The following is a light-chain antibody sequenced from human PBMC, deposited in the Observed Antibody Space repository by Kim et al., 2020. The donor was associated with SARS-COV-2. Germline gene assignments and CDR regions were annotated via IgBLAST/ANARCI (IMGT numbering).Light chain of an antibody. CDR3: QTWVTGLWV. J-gene: IGLJ3*02. CDR1: SGHSSYA. Sequence: QLVLTQSPSASASLGASVKLTCTLSSGHSSYAIAWHQQQPEKGPRYLMKLNSDGSHSKGDGIPDRFSGSSSGAGRYLTISSLQSEDEADYYCQTWVTGLWVFGGGTKLTVL. CDR2: LNSDGSH. V-gene: IGLV4-69*01.